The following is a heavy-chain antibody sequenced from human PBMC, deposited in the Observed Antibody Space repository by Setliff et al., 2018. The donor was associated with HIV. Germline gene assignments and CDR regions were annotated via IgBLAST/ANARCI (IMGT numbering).Heavy chain of an antibody. CDR2: IIPITGTI. CDR1: GDTFTGHA. CDR3: ARKAGYCPHGGCWSPLDY. V-gene: IGHV1-69*05. D-gene: IGHD2-8*01. J-gene: IGHJ4*02. Sequence: SVKVSCKISGDTFTGHAIVWVRQASGQGLEWMGGIIPITGTIHFAQEFQDRVTVTKDESTGTVYMELSSLRAEDTAVYYCARKAGYCPHGGCWSPLDYWGQGTLVTVSS.